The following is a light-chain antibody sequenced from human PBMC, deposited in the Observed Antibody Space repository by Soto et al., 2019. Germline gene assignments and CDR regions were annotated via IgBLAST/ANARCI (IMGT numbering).Light chain of an antibody. Sequence: DIVMTQSPLSLPVTPGEPASISCRSSQSLLHSNGYNYLDWYLQKPGQSPQLLIYLGYNRASGVPDRFSGSGSGTDFTLKISRVEAEDVGVYYCMQALQTPWTFGPGTKVEIK. V-gene: IGKV2-28*01. CDR1: QSLLHSNGYNY. J-gene: IGKJ1*01. CDR2: LGY. CDR3: MQALQTPWT.